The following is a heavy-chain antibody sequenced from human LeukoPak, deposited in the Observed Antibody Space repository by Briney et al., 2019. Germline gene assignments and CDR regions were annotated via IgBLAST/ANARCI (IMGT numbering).Heavy chain of an antibody. CDR3: AKDLTTVTTQGDY. D-gene: IGHD4-17*01. J-gene: IGHJ4*02. CDR1: GFTFSSYG. Sequence: GGSLRLSCAASGFTFSSYGMHWVRQAPGKGLEWVAFIRYGGSDKYYPDSVKGRFTISRDNSKNMLYLQMNSLRAEDTAVYYCAKDLTTVTTQGDYWGQGTLVTVSS. V-gene: IGHV3-30*02. CDR2: IRYGGSDK.